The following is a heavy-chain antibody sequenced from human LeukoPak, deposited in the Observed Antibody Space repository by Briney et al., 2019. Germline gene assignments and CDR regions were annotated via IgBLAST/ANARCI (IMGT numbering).Heavy chain of an antibody. Sequence: ASVKVSCKASGYTFTGYYMHWVRQAPGQGLEWMGWINPNSGGTNYAQKFQGRVTMTRDTSISTAYMELSRLRSDDTAVYYCARGSEVGAAYHDAFDIWGQGTMVTVSS. CDR1: GYTFTGYY. V-gene: IGHV1-2*02. D-gene: IGHD1-26*01. J-gene: IGHJ3*02. CDR2: INPNSGGT. CDR3: ARGSEVGAAYHDAFDI.